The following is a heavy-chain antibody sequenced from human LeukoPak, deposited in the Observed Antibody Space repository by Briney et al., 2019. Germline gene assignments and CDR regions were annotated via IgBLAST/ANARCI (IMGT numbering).Heavy chain of an antibody. CDR3: ARVNLGQLLYWYFDL. V-gene: IGHV4-59*02. CDR2: THYSGTT. J-gene: IGHJ2*01. D-gene: IGHD4-23*01. CDR1: DGSVSTFY. Sequence: SETLSLTCAVSDGSVSTFYWSWIRQPPGKGLEWIGYTHYSGTTYYNPSLKSRVTMSVNTSKHQFSLEMTSVTAADTAVYYCARVNLGQLLYWYFDLWGRGTLVTVSS.